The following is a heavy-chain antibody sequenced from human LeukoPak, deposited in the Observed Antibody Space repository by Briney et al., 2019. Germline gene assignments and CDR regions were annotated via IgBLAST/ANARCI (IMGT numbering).Heavy chain of an antibody. CDR2: ISYDGSDK. D-gene: IGHD6-13*01. CDR1: GFTFSSYG. Sequence: PGGSLRLSCTASGFTFSSYGMHWVRQAPGKGLEWVALISYDGSDKYYADSVNGRFTISRDDSKNTLYLQMSSLRAEDTAVYYCARDLETYAYTSSWDSYFDYWGQGTLVTVSS. J-gene: IGHJ4*02. V-gene: IGHV3-30*03. CDR3: ARDLETYAYTSSWDSYFDY.